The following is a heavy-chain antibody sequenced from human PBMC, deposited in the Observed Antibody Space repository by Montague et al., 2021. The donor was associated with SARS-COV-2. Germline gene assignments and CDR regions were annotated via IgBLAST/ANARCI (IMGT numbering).Heavy chain of an antibody. CDR1: GGSISSGSYY. J-gene: IGHJ4*02. D-gene: IGHD3-9*01. V-gene: IGHV4-61*02. Sequence: TLSLTCTVSGGSISSGSYYWSWIRQPAGKGLEWIGCIYTSGSTNYNPSLKSRVTISVDTSKNQFSLKLSSVTAADTAVYYCARESLHLTGYYNDYFDYWGQGTLVTVSS. CDR3: ARESLHLTGYYNDYFDY. CDR2: IYTSGST.